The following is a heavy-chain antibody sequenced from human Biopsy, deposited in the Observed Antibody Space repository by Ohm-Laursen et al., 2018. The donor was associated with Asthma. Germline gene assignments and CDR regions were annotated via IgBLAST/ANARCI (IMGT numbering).Heavy chain of an antibody. CDR3: AKDRFDNSVTPKYYYYGIDV. J-gene: IGHJ6*02. V-gene: IGHV3-30*04. D-gene: IGHD3-16*01. Sequence: SLRLSCTASGFAFDSYAMYWVRQSPGKGPEWVALISHDGRGSGHVDSVRGRFTISGDNVRNRLHLQMSSLRPDDSAAYHCAKDRFDNSVTPKYYYYGIDVWGQGTTVTVSS. CDR1: GFAFDSYA. CDR2: ISHDGRGS.